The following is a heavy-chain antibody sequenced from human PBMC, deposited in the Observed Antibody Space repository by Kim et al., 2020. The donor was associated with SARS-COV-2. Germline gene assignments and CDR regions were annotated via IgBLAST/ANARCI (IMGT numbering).Heavy chain of an antibody. J-gene: IGHJ6*02. CDR3: ARGRAGVVPAPVLGLGPFYDYYAMDV. CDR2: INHSGST. D-gene: IGHD3-3*01. V-gene: IGHV4-34*01. CDR1: GGSFSDYN. Sequence: SETLSLTCAVYGGSFSDYNWSWIRQPPGKGLEWIGEINHSGSTNVSPSLKSRITISVDTSKRQFSLRLKSMTATDTAVYYCARGRAGVVPAPVLGLGPFYDYYAMDVWGRGTPVAVSS.